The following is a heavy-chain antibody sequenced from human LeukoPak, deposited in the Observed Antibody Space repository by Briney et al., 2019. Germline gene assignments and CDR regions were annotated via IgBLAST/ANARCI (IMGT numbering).Heavy chain of an antibody. CDR3: ARLGTGDAIDY. J-gene: IGHJ4*02. D-gene: IGHD7-27*01. CDR2: IYYSGST. V-gene: IGHV4-39*01. Sequence: SETLSLTCTVSGGSISSSSYYWGWIRQPPGKGLEWIGSIYYSGSTYYNPSLKSRVTVSADTSKNQFSLKLSSVTAADTAVYYCARLGTGDAIDYWGQGTLVTVSS. CDR1: GGSISSSSYY.